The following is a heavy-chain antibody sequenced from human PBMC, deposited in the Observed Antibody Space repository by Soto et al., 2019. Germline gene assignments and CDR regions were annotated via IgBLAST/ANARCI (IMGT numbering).Heavy chain of an antibody. D-gene: IGHD6-6*01. Sequence: GGSLRLSCAASGFTFSSYWMSWVRQAPGKGLEWVANIKQDGSEKYYVDSVKGRFTISRDNAKNSLYLQMNSLRAEDTAVYYCARGGIAARKGLDYWGQGTLVIVSS. CDR1: GFTFSSYW. CDR3: ARGGIAARKGLDY. CDR2: IKQDGSEK. V-gene: IGHV3-7*01. J-gene: IGHJ4*02.